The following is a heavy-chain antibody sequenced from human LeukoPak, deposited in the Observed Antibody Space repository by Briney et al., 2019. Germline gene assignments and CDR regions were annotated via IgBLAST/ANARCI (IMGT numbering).Heavy chain of an antibody. D-gene: IGHD6-13*01. CDR1: GFTFSSYW. Sequence: GGSLRLSCAASGFTFSSYWMSWVRQAPGKGLEWVANIKQDGSEKYYVDSVKGRFTISRDNAKNSLYLQMNSLRAEDTAVYYCAKDSLAAAGNDFQHWGQGTLVTVSS. V-gene: IGHV3-7*03. CDR3: AKDSLAAAGNDFQH. CDR2: IKQDGSEK. J-gene: IGHJ1*01.